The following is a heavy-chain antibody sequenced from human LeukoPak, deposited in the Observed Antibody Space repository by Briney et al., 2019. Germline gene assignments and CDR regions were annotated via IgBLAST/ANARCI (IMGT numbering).Heavy chain of an antibody. Sequence: SVKVSCKASGGTFISYSISWVRQAPGQGLEWMGRIIPILGIANYAQKFQGRVTIPADKSTSTAYMELSSLRSGDTAVYYCAATYCSTTSCYDYDAFDIWGQGTMVTVSS. D-gene: IGHD2-2*01. J-gene: IGHJ3*02. CDR2: IIPILGIA. CDR1: GGTFISYS. CDR3: AATYCSTTSCYDYDAFDI. V-gene: IGHV1-69*02.